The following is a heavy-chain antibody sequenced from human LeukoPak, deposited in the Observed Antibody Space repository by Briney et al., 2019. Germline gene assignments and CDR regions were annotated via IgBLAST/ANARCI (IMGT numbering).Heavy chain of an antibody. CDR2: IYHSGST. D-gene: IGHD3-22*01. CDR1: GYSISSGYY. V-gene: IGHV4-38-2*01. CDR3: ARHYYDSSGHHFDY. Sequence: PSETLSLTCAASGYSISSGYYWGWIRQPPGKGLEWIGSIYHSGSTYKNPSLKSRVTISVDTSKNQFSLKLSSVTAADTAVYYCARHYYDSSGHHFDYWGQGTLVTVSS. J-gene: IGHJ4*02.